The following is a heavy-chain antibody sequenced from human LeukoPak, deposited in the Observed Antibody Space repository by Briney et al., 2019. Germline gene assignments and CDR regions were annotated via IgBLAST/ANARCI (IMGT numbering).Heavy chain of an antibody. CDR2: IYYSGST. J-gene: IGHJ6*02. V-gene: IGHV4-30-4*01. D-gene: IGHD3-10*01. CDR3: ATYYYGSGVPDYYYYGMDV. CDR1: GGSISSGDYY. Sequence: SGTLSLTCTVSGGSISSGDYYWSWIRQPPGKGLGWIGYIYYSGSTYYNPSLKSRVTISVDTSKNQFSLKLSSVTAADTAVYYCATYYYGSGVPDYYYYGMDVWGQGTTVTVSS.